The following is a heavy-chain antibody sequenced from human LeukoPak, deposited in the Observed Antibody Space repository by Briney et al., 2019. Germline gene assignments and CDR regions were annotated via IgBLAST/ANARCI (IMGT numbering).Heavy chain of an antibody. V-gene: IGHV1-3*01. CDR1: GYTFSSYV. D-gene: IGHD6-13*01. J-gene: IGHJ2*01. CDR3: ARGSSSWYGRFTEWYFDL. Sequence: ASVKVSCKASGYTFSSYVMHWVRQAPGQRLEWMGCINAGNGNTKYSQNFQGRVTITRDTSTSTAYMELRSLRSDDTAVYYCARGSSSWYGRFTEWYFDLWGRGTLVTVSS. CDR2: INAGNGNT.